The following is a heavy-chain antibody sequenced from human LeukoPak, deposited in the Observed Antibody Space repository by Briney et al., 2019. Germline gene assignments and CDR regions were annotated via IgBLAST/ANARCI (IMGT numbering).Heavy chain of an antibody. D-gene: IGHD1-26*01. CDR1: GTSTGSYY. J-gene: IGHJ4*02. V-gene: IGHV4-59*01. CDR3: ASNSGSRGY. CDR2: IYYIGST. Sequence: SETRSLTCTAAGTSTGSYYWSLIRQPPRKLLEWTGYIYYIGSTNYNPSLKSRLPISVDTSKNQFSLKLSPVTAADTAVYYCASNSGSRGYWGQGTLVTVSS.